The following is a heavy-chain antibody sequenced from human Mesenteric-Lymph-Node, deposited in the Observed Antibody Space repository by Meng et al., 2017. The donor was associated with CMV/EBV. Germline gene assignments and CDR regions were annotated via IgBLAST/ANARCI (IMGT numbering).Heavy chain of an antibody. V-gene: IGHV3-66*02. CDR2: IYTGGTT. CDR3: ARDARSIMFTWFDS. CDR1: GFIVSDNY. J-gene: IGHJ5*01. Sequence: VVSGFIVSDNYMSWVRQAPGKGLEWVSVIYTGGTTHYAGSVKGRFTISRDNSKNTLYLQMNSLRVEDTAVYYCARDARSIMFTWFDSWGQGTLVTVSS. D-gene: IGHD3-16*01.